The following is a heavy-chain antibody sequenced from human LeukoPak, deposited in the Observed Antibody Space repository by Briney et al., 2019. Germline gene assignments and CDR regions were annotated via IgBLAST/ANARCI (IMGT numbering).Heavy chain of an antibody. CDR1: GGSFSGYY. J-gene: IGHJ5*02. CDR2: INHSGST. Sequence: SETLSLTCAVYGGSFSGYYWSWIRQPPGKGLEWIGEINHSGSTNYNPSLKSRVTISVDTSKNQFSLKLSSVTAADTAVYYCARRGGEYQLLFKGKGWFDPWGQGTLVTVSS. D-gene: IGHD2-2*01. V-gene: IGHV4-34*01. CDR3: ARRGGEYQLLFKGKGWFDP.